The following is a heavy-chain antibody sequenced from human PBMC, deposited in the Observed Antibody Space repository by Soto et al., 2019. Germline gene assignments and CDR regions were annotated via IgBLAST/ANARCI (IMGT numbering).Heavy chain of an antibody. CDR1: GFTFSSYA. CDR2: ISGSGGST. CDR3: AKDMESNYYGSGSYYNAFDI. V-gene: IGHV3-23*01. Sequence: GGSLRLSCAASGFTFSSYAMSWVRQAPGKGLEWVSAISGSGGSTYYADSVKGRFTISRDNSKNTLYQQMNSLRAEDTAEYYCAKDMESNYYGSGSYYNAFDIWGQGTMVTVSS. J-gene: IGHJ3*02. D-gene: IGHD3-10*01.